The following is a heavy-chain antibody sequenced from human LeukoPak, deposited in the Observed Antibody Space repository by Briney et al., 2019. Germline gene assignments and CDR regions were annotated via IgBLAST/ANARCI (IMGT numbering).Heavy chain of an antibody. Sequence: SETLSLTCAVYGGSFSGYYWSWIRQPPGKGLEWIGEINHSGSTNYNPSLKSQVTISVDTSKNQFFLKLSSVTAADTAMYYCARASIRYYDSSAYSHWGQGALVTVSS. CDR1: GGSFSGYY. D-gene: IGHD3-22*01. J-gene: IGHJ4*02. CDR2: INHSGST. CDR3: ARASIRYYDSSAYSH. V-gene: IGHV4-34*01.